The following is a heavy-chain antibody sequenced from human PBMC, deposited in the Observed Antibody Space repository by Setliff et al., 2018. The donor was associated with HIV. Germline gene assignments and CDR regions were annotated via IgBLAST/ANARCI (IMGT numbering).Heavy chain of an antibody. D-gene: IGHD3-22*01. CDR2: IDQHGSER. CDR3: TRDLGYDSFDI. CDR1: GFTFSSYG. V-gene: IGHV3-7*01. Sequence: LRLSCATSGFTFSSYGMHWVRQAPGKGLEWVANIDQHGSERYYTDSVRGRFTISRDNAKNSLYLQMNSLRGEDTALYYCTRDLGYDSFDIWGQGTMVTVSS. J-gene: IGHJ3*02.